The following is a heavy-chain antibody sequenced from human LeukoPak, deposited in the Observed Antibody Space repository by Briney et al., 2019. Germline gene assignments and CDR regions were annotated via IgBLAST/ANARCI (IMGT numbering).Heavy chain of an antibody. Sequence: PGGSLRLSCAASVYTFSIYWMKWVRQAPEKGLGWVANIKQDGSEEYYVDSVKGRFTISRDNAKNSLYLQMNSLRAEDTAVYYCASGVRGVPALADYWGQGSLVTVSS. J-gene: IGHJ4*02. D-gene: IGHD2-2*01. CDR2: IKQDGSEE. CDR3: ASGVRGVPALADY. CDR1: VYTFSIYW. V-gene: IGHV3-7*01.